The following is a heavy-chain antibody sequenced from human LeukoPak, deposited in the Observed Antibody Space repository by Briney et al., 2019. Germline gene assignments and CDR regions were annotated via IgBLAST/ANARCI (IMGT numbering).Heavy chain of an antibody. D-gene: IGHD3-9*01. J-gene: IGHJ4*02. V-gene: IGHV3-23*01. CDR2: ISGSGGST. CDR1: GFTFSSYA. Sequence: PGGSLRLSCAASGFTFSSYAMSWVRQAPGKGLEWVSGISGSGGSTYYADSVKGRFTISRDNSKNTLYLQMNSLRAEDTAVYYCAKDKRGYFDWFAPIDYWGQGTLVTVSS. CDR3: AKDKRGYFDWFAPIDY.